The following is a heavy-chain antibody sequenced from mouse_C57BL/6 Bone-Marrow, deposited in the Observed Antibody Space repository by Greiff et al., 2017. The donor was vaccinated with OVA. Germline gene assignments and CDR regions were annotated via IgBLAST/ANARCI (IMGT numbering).Heavy chain of an antibody. V-gene: IGHV1-69*01. CDR3: ARPGREGFAY. CDR2: IDPSDSYT. CDR1: GYTFTSYW. Sequence: QVQLQQPGAELVMPGASVKLSCKASGYTFTSYWMHWVKQRPGQGLEWIGEIDPSDSYTNYNLKFKGKSTLTVDKSSSTAYMQLSSLTSEDSAVYYCARPGREGFAYWGQGTLVTVSA. J-gene: IGHJ3*01.